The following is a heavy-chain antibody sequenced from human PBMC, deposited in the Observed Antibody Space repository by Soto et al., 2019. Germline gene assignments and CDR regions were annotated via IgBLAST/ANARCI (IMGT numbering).Heavy chain of an antibody. CDR2: ISGSGGST. CDR1: GFTFSSYA. Sequence: GGSLRLSCAASGFTFSSYAMSWVRQAPGKGLEWVSAISGSGGSTYYADSVKGQFTISRDNSKNTLYLQMNSLRAEDTAVYYCAKGAGYYDSSGYPFDYWGQGTLVTVSS. V-gene: IGHV3-23*01. CDR3: AKGAGYYDSSGYPFDY. J-gene: IGHJ4*02. D-gene: IGHD3-22*01.